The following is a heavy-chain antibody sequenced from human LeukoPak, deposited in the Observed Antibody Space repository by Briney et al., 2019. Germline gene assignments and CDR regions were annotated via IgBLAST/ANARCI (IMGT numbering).Heavy chain of an antibody. CDR1: GYTLTELS. CDR3: ATMVRGVIIWVRGFDP. CDR2: FDPEDGET. Sequence: ASVKVSCKVSGYTLTELSMHWVRQAPGKGLEWMGGFDPEDGETIYAQKFQGRVTMTEDTSTDTAYMELSSLRSEDTAVYYCATMVRGVIIWVRGFDPWGQGTLVTVSS. J-gene: IGHJ5*02. D-gene: IGHD3-10*01. V-gene: IGHV1-24*01.